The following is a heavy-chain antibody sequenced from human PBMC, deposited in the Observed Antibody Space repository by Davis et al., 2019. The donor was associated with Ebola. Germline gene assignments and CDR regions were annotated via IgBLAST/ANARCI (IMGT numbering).Heavy chain of an antibody. V-gene: IGHV1-3*01. Sequence: ASVKVSCKASGYTFTSYGITWVRQAPGQGLEWMGWINVGNGNTKYSQKFQGRVTITRDTSASTAYMELRSLRSEDTAVFYCASLSTPEYSSSSGNAFDIWGRGTVVTVSS. J-gene: IGHJ3*02. CDR2: INVGNGNT. CDR1: GYTFTSYG. CDR3: ASLSTPEYSSSSGNAFDI. D-gene: IGHD6-6*01.